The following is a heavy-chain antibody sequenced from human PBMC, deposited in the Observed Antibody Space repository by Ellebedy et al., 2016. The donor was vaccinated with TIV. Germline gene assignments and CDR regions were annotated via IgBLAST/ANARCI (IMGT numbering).Heavy chain of an antibody. D-gene: IGHD3-10*01. Sequence: SETLSLXXTVSGGSISSGGYYWSWIRQPPGKGLEWIGTIYYSGSTYYNPSLKSRVTISLDTSKNQFSLRLSSVTATDTAVYYCARLGGSYRITEYWGQGTLVTVSS. J-gene: IGHJ4*02. CDR1: GGSISSGGYY. CDR2: IYYSGST. CDR3: ARLGGSYRITEY. V-gene: IGHV4-39*01.